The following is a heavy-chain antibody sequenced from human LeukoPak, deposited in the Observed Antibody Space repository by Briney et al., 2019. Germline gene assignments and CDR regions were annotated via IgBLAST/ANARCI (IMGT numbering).Heavy chain of an antibody. CDR1: LG. V-gene: IGHV3-23*01. CDR2: ISPCGDNK. D-gene: IGHD6-13*01. CDR3: AKDPPYSSSWYWDYFFDF. Sequence: LGLDWVRPASREGLAGGFGISPCGDNKYYADSVKGRFTISRDNSKNTLYLQLHNLRAEDTAIYYCAKDPPYSSSWYWDYFFDFWGQGTLVTVSS. J-gene: IGHJ4*02.